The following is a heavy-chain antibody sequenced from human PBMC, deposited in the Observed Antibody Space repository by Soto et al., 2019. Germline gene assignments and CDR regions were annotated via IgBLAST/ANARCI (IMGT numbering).Heavy chain of an antibody. D-gene: IGHD4-4*01. CDR2: TYYRSKWST. CDR3: ARALSVNYDY. V-gene: IGHV6-1*01. Sequence: PSQTLSLTCAISGDSVSSNSATWNWIRQSPSRGLEWLGRTYYRSKWSTDYAVAVKSRITINPDTSKNQFSLQLNSVTPDDTAVYYCARALSVNYDYWGQGTQVTVSS. J-gene: IGHJ4*02. CDR1: GDSVSSNSAT.